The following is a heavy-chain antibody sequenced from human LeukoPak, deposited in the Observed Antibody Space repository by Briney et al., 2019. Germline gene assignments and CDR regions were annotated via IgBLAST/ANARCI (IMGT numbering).Heavy chain of an antibody. CDR1: GFTFSSYA. D-gene: IGHD2-2*01. CDR2: ISGSGGST. J-gene: IGHJ6*03. CDR3: AKEGIVVVPAALGGNYYYYYMDV. V-gene: IGHV3-23*01. Sequence: QPGGSLRLSCAASGFTFSSYAMSWVRQAPGKGLGWVSAISGSGGSTYYADSVKGRFTISRDNSKNTLYLQMNSLRAEDTAVYYCAKEGIVVVPAALGGNYYYYYMDVWGKGTTVTVSS.